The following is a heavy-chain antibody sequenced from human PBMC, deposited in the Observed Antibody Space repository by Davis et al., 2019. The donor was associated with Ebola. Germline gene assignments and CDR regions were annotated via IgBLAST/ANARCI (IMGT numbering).Heavy chain of an antibody. J-gene: IGHJ4*02. Sequence: SETLSLTCTVSGGSISSYYWSWIRQPPGKGLERIGHIYYSGSTNYNPSLKSRVTISVDTSKNQFSLKLSSVTAADTAVYYCARVVQYYYDSSGYSTPYYFDYWGQGTLVTVSS. V-gene: IGHV4-59*01. CDR1: GGSISSYY. CDR2: IYYSGST. D-gene: IGHD3-22*01. CDR3: ARVVQYYYDSSGYSTPYYFDY.